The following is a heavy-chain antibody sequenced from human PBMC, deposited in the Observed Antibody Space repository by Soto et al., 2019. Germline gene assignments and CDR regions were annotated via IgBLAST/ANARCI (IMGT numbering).Heavy chain of an antibody. J-gene: IGHJ4*02. CDR3: ARRGSGSYYDY. CDR1: GFTFSSYA. CDR2: ISGSGDST. V-gene: IGHV3-23*01. D-gene: IGHD1-26*01. Sequence: EVQLLESGGGLVQPGGSLRLSCAASGFTFSSYAMRWVRQAPVKGLEWVSAISGSGDSTYYADSVKGRFTISRDNSKNTLYLQMSSLSAEDKAVYYCARRGSGSYYDYWGQGTLVTVSS.